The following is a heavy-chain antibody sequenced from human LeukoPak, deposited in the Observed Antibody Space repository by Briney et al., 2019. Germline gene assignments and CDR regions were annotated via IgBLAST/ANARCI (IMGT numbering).Heavy chain of an antibody. CDR3: ARVGDGLNDGFDM. V-gene: IGHV1-2*06. D-gene: IGHD5-24*01. CDR1: GYTFTGYY. CDR2: INPKTGGT. J-gene: IGHJ3*02. Sequence: ASVKVSCKASGYTFTGYYMNWVRQAPGQGLEWLGRINPKTGGTNYAQNFQDRVTMTRDTYISTAYMELSRLRSDDTAVYYCARVGDGLNDGFDMWGQGTMVTVSS.